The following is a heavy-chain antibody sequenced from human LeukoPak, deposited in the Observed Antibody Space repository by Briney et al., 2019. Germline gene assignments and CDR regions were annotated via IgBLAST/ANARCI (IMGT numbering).Heavy chain of an antibody. Sequence: SETLSLTCAVSGGSISSGGYSWSWIRQPPGKGLEWIGYIYHSGSTYYNPSLKSRVTISVDRSKNQFSLKLSSVTAADTAVYYCAGVYCGGDCYSRGLYYFDYWGQGTLVTVSS. D-gene: IGHD2-21*02. J-gene: IGHJ4*02. CDR1: GGSISSGGYS. CDR3: AGVYCGGDCYSRGLYYFDY. CDR2: IYHSGST. V-gene: IGHV4-30-2*01.